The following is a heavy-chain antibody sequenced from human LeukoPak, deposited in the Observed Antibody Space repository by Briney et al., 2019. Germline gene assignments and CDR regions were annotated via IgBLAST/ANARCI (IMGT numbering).Heavy chain of an antibody. Sequence: SETLSLTCTVSGASISGTDYYWTWTRHHPGEGLEWLGFIHFSGTIYYNPSLRSRLIISADTAKNQMSLKLSSMTAADTSVYYCGAGGDNAKGGKYWGQGTQVTVSS. CDR1: GASISGTDYY. D-gene: IGHD3-16*01. V-gene: IGHV4-31*03. CDR3: GAGGDNAKGGKY. CDR2: IHFSGTI. J-gene: IGHJ4*02.